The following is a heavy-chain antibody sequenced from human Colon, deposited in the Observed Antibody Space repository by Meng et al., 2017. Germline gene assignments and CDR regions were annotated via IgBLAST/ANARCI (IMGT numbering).Heavy chain of an antibody. CDR3: ARGIGDYALFAH. V-gene: IGHV3-7*01. Sequence: GESLKISCAASGFTFSSYYMSWVRQAAGRGLEWVANIAQDGNDRYYVGSVRDRFTISRDNAKNSLYLQMNSLRAEDTGVYYCARGIGDYALFAHWGQGTLVTVYS. CDR2: IAQDGNDR. D-gene: IGHD4-17*01. J-gene: IGHJ4*02. CDR1: GFTFSSYY.